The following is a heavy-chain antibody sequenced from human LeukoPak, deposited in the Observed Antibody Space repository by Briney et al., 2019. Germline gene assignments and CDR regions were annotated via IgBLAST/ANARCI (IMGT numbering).Heavy chain of an antibody. CDR3: AREAVAAKFDY. CDR1: GYTFTSYH. CDR2: INLSGGST. J-gene: IGHJ4*02. Sequence: ASVKVSCKASGYTFTSYHMHWVRQAPGQGLEWMGKINLSGGSTTYAQKFQGRVTMTRDTSTSTVYMELSSLRSEDTAVYYCAREAVAAKFDYWGQGTLVTVSS. V-gene: IGHV1-46*01. D-gene: IGHD2-15*01.